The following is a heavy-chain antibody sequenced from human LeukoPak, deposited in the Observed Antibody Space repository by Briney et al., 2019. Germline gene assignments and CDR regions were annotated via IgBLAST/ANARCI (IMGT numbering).Heavy chain of an antibody. D-gene: IGHD5-24*01. V-gene: IGHV4-39*02. CDR1: GVSISSSNSY. J-gene: IGHJ4*02. CDR3: ARDTWGTLQLGLS. Sequence: TSETLSLTCTVSGVSISSSNSYWGWIRQPPGKGLEWIGSIYYSGNTYYNASLKSQVSISIDTSKNQFSLRLTSVTAADTAVYYCARDTWGTLQLGLSWGQGTLVTVSS. CDR2: IYYSGNT.